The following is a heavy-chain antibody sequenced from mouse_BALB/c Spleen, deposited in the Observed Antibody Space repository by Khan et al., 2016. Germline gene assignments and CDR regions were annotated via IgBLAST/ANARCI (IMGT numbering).Heavy chain of an antibody. J-gene: IGHJ1*01. Sequence: EVQLQESGPGLVKPSQSLSLTCTVTGYSITSDYAWNWIRQFPGNKLEWMGYISYGGSTSYNPSLKSRISITRDTSKNQFFLQLNSVTTEDTATYYCARGGGNYRYFDVWGAGTTVTVSS. CDR1: GYSITSDYA. D-gene: IGHD1-1*02. CDR2: ISYGGST. CDR3: ARGGGNYRYFDV. V-gene: IGHV3-2*02.